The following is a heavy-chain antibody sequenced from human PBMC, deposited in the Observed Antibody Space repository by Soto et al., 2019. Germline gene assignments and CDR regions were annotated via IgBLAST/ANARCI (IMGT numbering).Heavy chain of an antibody. Sequence: QITLRESGPTLVKPTQTLTLTCTFSGFSLRNSGVGVGWIRQPPGKALEWVALIYWNDDKRYSPSLKSRLTITKDNSKNQVVLTMTNVDPVDTATYWCAHKLDTADWFGPWGQGILVTVSS. J-gene: IGHJ5*02. D-gene: IGHD5-18*01. V-gene: IGHV2-5*01. CDR3: AHKLDTADWFGP. CDR2: IYWNDDK. CDR1: GFSLRNSGVG.